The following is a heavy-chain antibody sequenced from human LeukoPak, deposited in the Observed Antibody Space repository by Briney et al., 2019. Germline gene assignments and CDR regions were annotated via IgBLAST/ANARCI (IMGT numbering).Heavy chain of an antibody. Sequence: GESLKISCKGSGYSFTSYWIGWVRQMPGEVLEWIGIIYPGDSDTRYSPSFQGQVTISADKSISTAYLQWSSLKASDTAMYYCARPRYSYAMYYFDYWGPGTLVTVSS. D-gene: IGHD5-18*01. CDR2: IYPGDSDT. V-gene: IGHV5-51*01. CDR3: ARPRYSYAMYYFDY. J-gene: IGHJ4*02. CDR1: GYSFTSYW.